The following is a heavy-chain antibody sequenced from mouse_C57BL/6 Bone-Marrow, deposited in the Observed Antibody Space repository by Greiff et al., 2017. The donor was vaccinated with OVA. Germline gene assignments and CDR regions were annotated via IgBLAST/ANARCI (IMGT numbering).Heavy chain of an antibody. V-gene: IGHV1-81*01. J-gene: IGHJ3*01. CDR2: IYPRSGNT. CDR3: ARRDGYPAWFAY. D-gene: IGHD2-3*01. CDR1: GYTFTSYG. Sequence: VQLKQSGAELARPGASVKLSCKASGYTFTSYGISWVKQRTGQGLEWIGEIYPRSGNTYYNEKFKGKATLTADKSSSTAYMELRSLTSEDSAVYFCARRDGYPAWFAYWGQGTLVTVSA.